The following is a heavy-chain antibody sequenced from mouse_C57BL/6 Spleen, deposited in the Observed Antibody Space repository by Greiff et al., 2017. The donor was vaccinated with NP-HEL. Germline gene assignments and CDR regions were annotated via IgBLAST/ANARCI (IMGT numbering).Heavy chain of an antibody. Sequence: EVQLQESGPGLVKPSQSLSLSCSVTGYSITSGYYWNWIRQFPGNKLEWMGYISYDGSNNYNPSLKNRISITRDTSKNQFFLKLNSVTTEDTATYYCAREGDYYGSSFFMDYWGQGTSVTVSS. V-gene: IGHV3-6*01. CDR3: AREGDYYGSSFFMDY. CDR2: ISYDGSN. J-gene: IGHJ4*01. CDR1: GYSITSGYY. D-gene: IGHD1-1*01.